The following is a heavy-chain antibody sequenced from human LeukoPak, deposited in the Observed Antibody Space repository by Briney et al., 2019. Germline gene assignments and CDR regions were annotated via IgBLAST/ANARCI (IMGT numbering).Heavy chain of an antibody. CDR3: AASPISSGWSNDY. Sequence: ASVKVSCRASGYTFSSHDMLWVRQAPGQGLEWMGWINPNSGGTNYAQKFQGRVTMTRDTSISTAYMELSRLRSDDTAVYYCAASPISSGWSNDYWGQGTLVTVSS. CDR2: INPNSGGT. D-gene: IGHD6-19*01. V-gene: IGHV1-2*02. J-gene: IGHJ4*02. CDR1: GYTFSSHD.